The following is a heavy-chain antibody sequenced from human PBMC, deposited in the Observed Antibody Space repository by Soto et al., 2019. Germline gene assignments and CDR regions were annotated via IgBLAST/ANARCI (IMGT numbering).Heavy chain of an antibody. J-gene: IGHJ4*02. CDR3: VRGGGAYYDGNGYLGRH. V-gene: IGHV3-74*01. CDR1: GFTFSTYW. D-gene: IGHD3-22*01. CDR2: IKNDGSGT. Sequence: EVQLVESGGGLVQPGGSLRLSCAASGFTFSTYWMHWVRQAPGKGLVWVSRIKNDGSGTYYVDSVEGRFTISRDNAKNTLYLPRNSLRAEDTAVYYCVRGGGAYYDGNGYLGRHWGQGTLVTVSS.